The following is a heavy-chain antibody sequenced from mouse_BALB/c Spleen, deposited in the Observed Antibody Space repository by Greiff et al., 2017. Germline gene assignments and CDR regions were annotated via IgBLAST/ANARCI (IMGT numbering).Heavy chain of an antibody. CDR2: ISSGGSYT. J-gene: IGHJ3*01. CDR3: TRDGFAY. Sequence: EVQGVESGGGLVKPGGSLKLSCAASGFTFSSYTMSWVRQTPEKRLEWVATISSGGSYTYYPDSVKGRFTISRDNAKNTLYLQMSSLKSEDTAMYYCTRDGFAYWGQGTLVTVSA. V-gene: IGHV5-6-4*01. CDR1: GFTFSSYT.